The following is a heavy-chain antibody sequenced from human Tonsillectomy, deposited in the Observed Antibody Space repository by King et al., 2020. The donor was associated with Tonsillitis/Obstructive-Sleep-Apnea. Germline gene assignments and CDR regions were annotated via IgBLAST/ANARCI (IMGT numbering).Heavy chain of an antibody. CDR1: GFTFSGSA. D-gene: IGHD6-6*01. Sequence: VQLVESGGGLVQPGGSLKLFCAASGFTFSGSAMHWVRQASGKGLEWVGRIRSKANNYAAAFAAAVKGRFTISRDDSKNTADLQMNSLKTEDTAVYYCTRRSSSSISNWFDPWGQGTLVTVSS. J-gene: IGHJ5*02. CDR2: IRSKANNYAA. V-gene: IGHV3-73*01. CDR3: TRRSSSSISNWFDP.